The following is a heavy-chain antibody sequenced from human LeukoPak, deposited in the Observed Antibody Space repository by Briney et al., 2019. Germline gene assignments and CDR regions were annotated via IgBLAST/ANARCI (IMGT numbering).Heavy chain of an antibody. CDR1: GFTFSGSA. V-gene: IGHV3-73*01. CDR2: IRSKANSYAT. CDR3: NSFFYDSSGYALDY. Sequence: GGSLRLSCAASGFTFSGSAMHWVRHPSGKGLEWVGRIRSKANSYATAYAASVKGRFTISRDDSKNTAYLQMNSLKTEDTAVYYCNSFFYDSSGYALDYWGQGTLVTVSS. D-gene: IGHD3-22*01. J-gene: IGHJ4*02.